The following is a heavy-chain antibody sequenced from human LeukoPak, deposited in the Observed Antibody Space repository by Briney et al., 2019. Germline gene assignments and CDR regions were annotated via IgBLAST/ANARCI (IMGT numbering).Heavy chain of an antibody. CDR2: ISYDGSNK. CDR1: GFTFSSYG. D-gene: IGHD5-18*01. CDR3: AKDLGYILNYFDY. Sequence: GRSLRLSCAASGFTFSSYGMHWVRQAPGKGLEWVAVISYDGSNKYYADSVKGRFTISRDNSKNTLYLQMNSLRAEDPAVYYCAKDLGYILNYFDYCGQGTLVTVSS. V-gene: IGHV3-30*18. J-gene: IGHJ4*02.